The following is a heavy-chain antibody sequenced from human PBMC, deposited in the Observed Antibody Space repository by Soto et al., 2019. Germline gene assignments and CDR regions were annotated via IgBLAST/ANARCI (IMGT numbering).Heavy chain of an antibody. CDR1: GFTFSSYA. CDR3: AKRLNYYDSRGWYYFDY. CDR2: ISGSGGST. D-gene: IGHD3-22*01. J-gene: IGHJ4*02. Sequence: EVQLLESGGGLVQPGGSLRLSCAASGFTFSSYAMSWVRQAPGKGLVWVSAISGSGGSTYYADSVKGRFTISRDNSKNTLYLQMNSLRAEDTAVYYCAKRLNYYDSRGWYYFDYWGQGTLVTVSS. V-gene: IGHV3-23*01.